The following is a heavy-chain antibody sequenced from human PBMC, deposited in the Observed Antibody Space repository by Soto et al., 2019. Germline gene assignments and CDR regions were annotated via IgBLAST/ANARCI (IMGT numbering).Heavy chain of an antibody. D-gene: IGHD1-20*01. CDR3: ARHYNTGAFFDF. CDR1: GASVTSSHY. J-gene: IGHJ4*02. V-gene: IGHV4-39*01. Sequence: QLQLQESGPGLVQSSETLSLTCSVSGASVTSSHYWGWIRQSPGKGLEWIGSVSYSGGPYYSPSFKSRITLFVDTSNNEFSLRVRSVTATDTAVYFCARHYNTGAFFDFWGQGKVVTVSS. CDR2: VSYSGGP.